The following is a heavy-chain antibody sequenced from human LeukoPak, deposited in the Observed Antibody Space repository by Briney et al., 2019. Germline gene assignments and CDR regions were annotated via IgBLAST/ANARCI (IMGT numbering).Heavy chain of an antibody. CDR2: ISYTGST. V-gene: IGHV4-59*01. CDR1: GGSISRYY. Sequence: SETLSLTCTVSGGSISRYYWSWLRQPPGKGLEWIGYISYTGSTTYKSSLMSGVTISLDTSHNQFSLKLTSVTPADTSVYYCARTAKYYYGSETYYFFDYWGQGTLVTVSS. J-gene: IGHJ4*02. CDR3: ARTAKYYYGSETYYFFDY. D-gene: IGHD3-10*01.